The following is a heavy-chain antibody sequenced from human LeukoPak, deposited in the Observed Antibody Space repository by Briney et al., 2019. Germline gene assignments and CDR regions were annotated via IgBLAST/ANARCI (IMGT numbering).Heavy chain of an antibody. J-gene: IGHJ3*02. CDR3: ARGGSYLSAFDI. CDR2: IYSGGST. Sequence: GGSLRLSCAASEFSASSNYMSWVRQAPGKGLEWVSIIYSGGSTFYADSVKGRFTISRDNSKNTLYLQMNSLRAEDAAVYYCARGGSYLSAFDIWGQGTMVTVSS. CDR1: EFSASSNY. V-gene: IGHV3-53*01. D-gene: IGHD1-26*01.